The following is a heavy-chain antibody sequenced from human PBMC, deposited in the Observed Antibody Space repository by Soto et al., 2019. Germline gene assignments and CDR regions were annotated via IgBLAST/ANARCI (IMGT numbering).Heavy chain of an antibody. CDR2: ISAYNGNT. CDR1: GYTFTSYG. J-gene: IGHJ6*03. Sequence: ASVKVSCKASGYTFTSYGISWVRQAPGQGLEWMGWISAYNGNTNYAQKLQGRVTMTTDTSTSTAYMELRSLRAEDTALYYCAKGYCSSTTCYYYYYMDVWGKGTTVTVSS. D-gene: IGHD2-2*01. CDR3: AKGYCSSTTCYYYYYMDV. V-gene: IGHV1-18*01.